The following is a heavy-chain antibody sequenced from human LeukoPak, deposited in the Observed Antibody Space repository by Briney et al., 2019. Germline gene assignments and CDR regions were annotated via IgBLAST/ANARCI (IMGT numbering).Heavy chain of an antibody. CDR1: GGSFSGYY. Sequence: SETLSPTCAVYGGSFSGYYWSWIRQPPGKGLEWIGEINHSGSTNYNPSFKSRVTISVDTSKNQFSLKLSSVTAADTTVYYCASAGQWLVRDAFDIWGQGTMVTVSS. CDR2: INHSGST. D-gene: IGHD6-19*01. CDR3: ASAGQWLVRDAFDI. J-gene: IGHJ3*02. V-gene: IGHV4-34*01.